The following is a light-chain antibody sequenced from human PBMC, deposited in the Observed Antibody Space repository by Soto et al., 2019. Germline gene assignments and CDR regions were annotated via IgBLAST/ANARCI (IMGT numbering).Light chain of an antibody. CDR2: DAS. Sequence: IKVTQSALTLSASVGYRFTISCRASQTMSTWMAWYQQTPEKAPKPLLYDASTLQSGVASRFSGSGTGTEFTPIISGLQPDDYATYYGQQSTNTNNTWMFCQGTKVDNK. CDR3: QQSTNTNNTWM. CDR1: QTMSTW. V-gene: IGKV1-5*01. J-gene: IGKJ1*01.